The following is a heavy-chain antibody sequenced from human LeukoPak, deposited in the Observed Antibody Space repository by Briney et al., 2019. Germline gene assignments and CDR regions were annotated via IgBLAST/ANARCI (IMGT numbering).Heavy chain of an antibody. Sequence: GGSLRLSCAASGFTFSSYSMSWVRQAPGKGLEWVSSISSSSSYIYYADSVKGRFTISRDNAKNSLYLQMNSLRAEDTAVYYCARFTDYGGLFDYWGQGTLVTVSS. D-gene: IGHD4-23*01. CDR3: ARFTDYGGLFDY. J-gene: IGHJ4*02. V-gene: IGHV3-21*01. CDR2: ISSSSSYI. CDR1: GFTFSSYS.